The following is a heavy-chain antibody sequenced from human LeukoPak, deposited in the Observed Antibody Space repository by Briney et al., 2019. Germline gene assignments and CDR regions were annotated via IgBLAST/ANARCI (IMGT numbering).Heavy chain of an antibody. CDR3: ARGGILWELGFDI. Sequence: GGSLRLSCAASGFSVSKNYMNWVRQAPGKGLEWVSVIYSGGSTYHADSVKGRFTISRDNSKNTLYLHVNRLRAEDTAVYYCARGGILWELGFDIWGQGTMVTVSS. D-gene: IGHD1-26*01. V-gene: IGHV3-53*01. CDR1: GFSVSKNY. CDR2: IYSGGST. J-gene: IGHJ3*02.